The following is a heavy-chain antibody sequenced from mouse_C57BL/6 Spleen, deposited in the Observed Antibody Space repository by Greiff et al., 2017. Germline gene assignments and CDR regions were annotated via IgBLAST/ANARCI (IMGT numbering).Heavy chain of an antibody. CDR1: GYSFTGYY. V-gene: IGHV1-42*01. CDR3: ARVDYDWGDY. CDR2: INPSTGGT. J-gene: IGHJ4*01. Sequence: EVQLQQSGPELVKPGASVKISCKASGYSFTGYYMNWVKPSPEKSLEWIGDINPSTGGTNYNQKFKAKATLTVDKSSSTAYMQRKSLASEDSAVYDCARVDYDWGDYWGQGTSVTVSS. D-gene: IGHD2-4*01.